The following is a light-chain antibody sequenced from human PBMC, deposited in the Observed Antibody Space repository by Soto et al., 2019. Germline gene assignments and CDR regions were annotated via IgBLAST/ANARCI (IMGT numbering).Light chain of an antibody. Sequence: EIVLTQSPGTLSLSPGERATLSCRASQSVNSNYLAWYQQKPGQAPRLLIYGASNSATGIPDRFTGSGSGTDFTLTISRLEPEDFAVYYCQQCGGSPLYTFGQGTKLEIK. CDR1: QSVNSNY. J-gene: IGKJ2*01. CDR3: QQCGGSPLYT. CDR2: GAS. V-gene: IGKV3-20*01.